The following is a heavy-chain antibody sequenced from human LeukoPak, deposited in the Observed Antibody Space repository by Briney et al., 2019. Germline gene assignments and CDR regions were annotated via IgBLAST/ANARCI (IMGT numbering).Heavy chain of an antibody. CDR2: LNPNSGGT. D-gene: IGHD1-26*01. CDR3: ARVGAAYQDSNY. J-gene: IGHJ4*02. Sequence: ASVKVSCKTSGYTFTAFFIHWVRQAPGQGLEWMGWLNPNSGGTNYGQKFQGRVTMTRDTSISTAYMELSRLRSDDTAVYFCARVGAAYQDSNYWGQGTLVTVSS. CDR1: GYTFTAFF. V-gene: IGHV1-2*02.